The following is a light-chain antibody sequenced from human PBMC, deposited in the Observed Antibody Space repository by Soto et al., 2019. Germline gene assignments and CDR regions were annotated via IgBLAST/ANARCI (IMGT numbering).Light chain of an antibody. CDR2: GAS. CDR1: QSVSGN. CDR3: QQYTNWPPIT. Sequence: EIVMTQSPATLSVSPGERATLSCRASQSVSGNLAWYQQKPGQAPRLLIYGASTRATGIPARFSGSGSGTAFTLTISSLQYEDFAVYYCQQYTNWPPITFGQGTRLEIK. V-gene: IGKV3-15*01. J-gene: IGKJ5*01.